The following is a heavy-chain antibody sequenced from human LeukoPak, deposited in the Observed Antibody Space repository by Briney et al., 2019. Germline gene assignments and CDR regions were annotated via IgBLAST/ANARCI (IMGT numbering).Heavy chain of an antibody. CDR3: AKDIDFYYDSSGQDY. CDR2: ISYDGSNK. V-gene: IGHV3-30*18. CDR1: GFTFSSYG. Sequence: PGGSLRLSCAASGFTFSSYGMHWVRQAPGKGLEWVAVISYDGSNKYYADSVKGRFTISRDNSKNTLYLQMNSLRAEDTAVYYCAKDIDFYYDSSGQDYWGQGTLVTVSS. D-gene: IGHD3-22*01. J-gene: IGHJ4*02.